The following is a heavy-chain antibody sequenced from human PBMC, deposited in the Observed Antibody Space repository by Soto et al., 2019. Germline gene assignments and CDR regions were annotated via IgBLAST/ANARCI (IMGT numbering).Heavy chain of an antibody. J-gene: IGHJ6*02. CDR1: GDSVSSNSAA. Sequence: QVPLQQSGPGLVKPSQTLSLTCAISGDSVSSNSAAWNWIRQSPSRGLEWLGRTYYRSKWYNDYAVSVKSRITINPDTSKNQFSLQLNSVTPEDTAVYYCARGYGAVAGIGYYYYGMDVWGQGTTVTVSS. CDR2: TYYRSKWYN. D-gene: IGHD6-19*01. V-gene: IGHV6-1*01. CDR3: ARGYGAVAGIGYYYYGMDV.